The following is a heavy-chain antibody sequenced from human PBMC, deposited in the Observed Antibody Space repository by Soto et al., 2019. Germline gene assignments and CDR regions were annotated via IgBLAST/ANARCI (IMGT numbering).Heavy chain of an antibody. V-gene: IGHV1-69*02. CDR3: ASCPHPSGMDV. Sequence: QVQLVQSGAEVKKPGSSVKVSCKASGGTFSSYTISWVRQAPGQGLEWMGRIIPILGIANYAQKFQGRVTITADKSTSTAYMELRSLRSEDPAVYYSASCPHPSGMDVWGQGPTVTVSS. CDR2: IIPILGIA. J-gene: IGHJ6*02. CDR1: GGTFSSYT.